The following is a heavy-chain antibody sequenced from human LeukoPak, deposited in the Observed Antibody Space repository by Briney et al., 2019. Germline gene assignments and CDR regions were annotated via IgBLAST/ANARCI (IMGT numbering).Heavy chain of an antibody. CDR3: TLRNF. CDR2: VYYSGGS. Sequence: SETLSLTCTVSGGSISGSTYYWGWVRQPPGKGLEWIGSVYYSGGSSYNPSLKSRVTISVDTSKNQFSLKLSSVTAADTAVYFCTLRNFWGQGSLVTVSS. J-gene: IGHJ4*02. V-gene: IGHV4-39*01. CDR1: GGSISGSTYY.